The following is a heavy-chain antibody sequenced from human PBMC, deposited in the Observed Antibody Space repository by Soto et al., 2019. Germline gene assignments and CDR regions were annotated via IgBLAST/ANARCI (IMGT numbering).Heavy chain of an antibody. Sequence: QVQLVESGGGVVQPGRSLRLSCAASGFTFSSYGMHWVRQAPGEGLEWVAVISYDGSNKYYADSVKGRFTISRDNSKNTLYLQMNSLRAEDTAVYYCAKGLRRQLVQGLYFQHWGQGTLVTVSS. CDR2: ISYDGSNK. CDR3: AKGLRRQLVQGLYFQH. CDR1: GFTFSSYG. J-gene: IGHJ1*01. D-gene: IGHD6-13*01. V-gene: IGHV3-30*18.